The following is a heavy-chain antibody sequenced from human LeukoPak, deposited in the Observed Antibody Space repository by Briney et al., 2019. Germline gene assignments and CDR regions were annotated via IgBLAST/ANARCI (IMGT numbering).Heavy chain of an antibody. J-gene: IGHJ4*02. Sequence: ASVKVSCKASGYTFTSYYMHWVRQAPGQGLEWMGIINPSGGSTSYAQKFQGRVTMTRDTSTSTVYMELSSMRSEDTAVYYCARVGVTIVARAPHYYFDYWGQGTLVTVSS. CDR3: ARVGVTIVARAPHYYFDY. V-gene: IGHV1-46*01. CDR2: INPSGGST. D-gene: IGHD5-12*01. CDR1: GYTFTSYY.